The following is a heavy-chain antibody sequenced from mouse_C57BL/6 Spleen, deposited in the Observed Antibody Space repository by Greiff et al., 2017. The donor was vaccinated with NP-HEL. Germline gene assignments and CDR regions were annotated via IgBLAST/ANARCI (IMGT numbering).Heavy chain of an antibody. V-gene: IGHV5-9-1*02. Sequence: EVQRVESGEGLVKPGGSLKLSCAASGFTFSSYAMSWVRQTPEKRLEWVAYISSGGDYIYYADTVKGRFTISRDNARNTLYLQMSSLKSEDTAMYYCTRDPVVATGDWYFDVWGTGTTVTVSS. CDR1: GFTFSSYA. CDR3: TRDPVVATGDWYFDV. D-gene: IGHD1-1*01. CDR2: ISSGGDYI. J-gene: IGHJ1*03.